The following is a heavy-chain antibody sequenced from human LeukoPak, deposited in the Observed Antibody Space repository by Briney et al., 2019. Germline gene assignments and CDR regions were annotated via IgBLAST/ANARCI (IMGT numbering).Heavy chain of an antibody. CDR3: TKDHSNSWCYFDY. D-gene: IGHD6-13*01. CDR2: ISGSGDST. J-gene: IGHJ4*02. V-gene: IGHV3-23*01. CDR1: GFTFSTYA. Sequence: AGGSLRLSCAASGFTFSTYAMSWVRQAPGKGLEWVSAISGSGDSTYYADSVKGRFTISRDNSKNTLYLQMNSLRAEDTAVYYCTKDHSNSWCYFDYWGQGTLVTVSS.